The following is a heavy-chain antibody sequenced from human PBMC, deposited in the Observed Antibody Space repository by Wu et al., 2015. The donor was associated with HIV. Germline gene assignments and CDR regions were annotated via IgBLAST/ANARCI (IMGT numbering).Heavy chain of an antibody. V-gene: IGHV1-69*05. J-gene: IGHJ4*02. CDR2: IIPIFGTA. CDR3: ARESNYYDSSGYYLST. Sequence: QVQLVQSGPELKAPGASLKVSCNVSGYSFTNYGISWVRQAPGQGLQWMGGIIPIFGTANYAQKFQGRVTITTDESTSTAYMELSSLRSEDTAVYYCARESNYYDSSGYYLSTWGQGTLVTVSS. CDR1: GYSFTNYG. D-gene: IGHD3-22*01.